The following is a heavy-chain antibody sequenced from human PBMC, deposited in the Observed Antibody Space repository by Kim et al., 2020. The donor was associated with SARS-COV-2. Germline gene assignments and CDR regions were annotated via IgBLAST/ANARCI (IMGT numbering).Heavy chain of an antibody. CDR2: T. V-gene: IGHV4-30-2*04. J-gene: IGHJ4*02. CDR3: ATATGPSPVDY. Sequence: TYYNPSLKSRVTISLDTSKNQFSLKLSSVTAADTAVYYCATATGPSPVDYWGQGTLVTVSS.